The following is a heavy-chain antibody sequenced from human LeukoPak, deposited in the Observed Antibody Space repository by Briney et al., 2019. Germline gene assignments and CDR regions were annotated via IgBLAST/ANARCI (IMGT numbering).Heavy chain of an antibody. J-gene: IGHJ4*02. CDR1: GFTFSSYA. CDR3: ARSLPVTTVSSLDY. CDR2: ISYDGSNK. Sequence: QPGGSLRLSCAASGFTFSSYAMHWVRQAPGKGLEWVAVISYDGSNKYYADSVKGRFTISRDNSKNTLHLQMNSLRAEDTAVYYCARSLPVTTVSSLDYWGQGTLVTVSS. V-gene: IGHV3-30-3*01. D-gene: IGHD4-17*01.